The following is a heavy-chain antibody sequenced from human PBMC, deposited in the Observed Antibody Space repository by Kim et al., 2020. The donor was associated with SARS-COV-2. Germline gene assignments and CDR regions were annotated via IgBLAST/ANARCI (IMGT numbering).Heavy chain of an antibody. CDR3: ARRCSSTSCFLRYYYYGMDV. J-gene: IGHJ6*02. Sequence: ASVKVSCKASGYTFTSYDINRVRQATGQGLEWMGWMNPNSGNTGYAQKFQGRVTMTRNTSISTAYMELSSLRSEDTAVYYCARRCSSTSCFLRYYYYGMDVWGQGTTVTVSS. D-gene: IGHD2-2*01. CDR2: MNPNSGNT. V-gene: IGHV1-8*01. CDR1: GYTFTSYD.